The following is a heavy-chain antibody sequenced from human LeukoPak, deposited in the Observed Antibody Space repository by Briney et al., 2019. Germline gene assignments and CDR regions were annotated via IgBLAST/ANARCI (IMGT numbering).Heavy chain of an antibody. V-gene: IGHV3-64D*06. CDR2: ISDNGGMT. J-gene: IGHJ4*02. CDR3: YVSGWTEDIDN. D-gene: IGHD6-19*01. Sequence: GGSLRLSCSASGITFSSHAMHWVRQAPGKGLEYVSAISDNGGMTFYADSVKSRFTISRDNSKNTLYLQMRSLRGEDTAVYYCYVSGWTEDIDNWGQGTLVTVSS. CDR1: GITFSSHA.